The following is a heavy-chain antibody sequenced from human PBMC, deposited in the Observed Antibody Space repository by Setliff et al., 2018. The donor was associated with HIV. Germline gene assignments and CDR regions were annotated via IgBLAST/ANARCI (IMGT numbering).Heavy chain of an antibody. D-gene: IGHD1-1*01. CDR2: ISGSGSRT. CDR3: ANRLRGYNKWYYFDY. J-gene: IGHJ4*02. V-gene: IGHV3-23*01. CDR1: GFIFSTYT. Sequence: PGGSLRLSCAASGFIFSTYTMAWVRQAPGKGLEWVSTISGSGSRTYYADSVKGRFTISRDNSKNSLYLQMSSLRDEDTAVYYCANRLRGYNKWYYFDYWGQGTLVTVSS.